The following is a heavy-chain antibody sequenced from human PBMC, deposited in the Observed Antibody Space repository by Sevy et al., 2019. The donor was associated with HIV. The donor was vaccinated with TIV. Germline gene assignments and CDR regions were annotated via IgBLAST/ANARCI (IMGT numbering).Heavy chain of an antibody. J-gene: IGHJ4*02. CDR2: IIPIFGTA. Sequence: SVKVSCKASGGTFSSYAISWVRQAPGQGLEWMGGIIPIFGTANYAQKFQGRVTITADESTSTAYMELSSLRSEDTAVYYCARDLDTAMPHFDYWGQGTLVTVSS. CDR1: GGTFSSYA. D-gene: IGHD5-18*01. CDR3: ARDLDTAMPHFDY. V-gene: IGHV1-69*13.